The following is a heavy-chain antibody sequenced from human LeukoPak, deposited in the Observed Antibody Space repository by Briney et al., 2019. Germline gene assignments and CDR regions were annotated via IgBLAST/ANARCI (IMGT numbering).Heavy chain of an antibody. Sequence: ASVKVSCKAFGYTITGYYIHWVRQAPGQGLEWMGWINLNSGGTNFAQRFQGRVTMTRDTSISTAYMDLSRLISDDTAVYYCARDAGYCTGGSCWYFGHWGQGTLVTVSS. CDR2: INLNSGGT. J-gene: IGHJ4*02. CDR3: ARDAGYCTGGSCWYFGH. V-gene: IGHV1-2*02. CDR1: GYTITGYY. D-gene: IGHD2-15*01.